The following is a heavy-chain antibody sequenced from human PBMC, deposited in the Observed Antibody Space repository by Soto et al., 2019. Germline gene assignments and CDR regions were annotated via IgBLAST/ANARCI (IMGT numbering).Heavy chain of an antibody. V-gene: IGHV4-59*01. CDR3: ARAGDDFWSGLYYYYGMDV. D-gene: IGHD3-3*01. Sequence: SETLSLTCTVSGGSISSYYWSWIRQPPGKGLEWIGYIYYSGSTNYNPSLKSRVTISVDTSKNQFSLKLSSVTAADTAVYYCARAGDDFWSGLYYYYGMDVWGQGTTVTVS. J-gene: IGHJ6*02. CDR2: IYYSGST. CDR1: GGSISSYY.